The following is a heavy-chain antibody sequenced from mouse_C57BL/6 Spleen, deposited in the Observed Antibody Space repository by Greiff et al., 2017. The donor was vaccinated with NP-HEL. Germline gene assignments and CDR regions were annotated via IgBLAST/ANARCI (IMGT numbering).Heavy chain of an antibody. CDR2: INPNNGGT. Sequence: VQLQQSGPELVKPGASVKMSCKASGYTFTDYNMHWVKQSHGKSLEWIGYINPNNGGTSYNQKFKGKATLTVNKSSSTAYMELRSLTSEDSAVYYCAREESYYYGSSYWFAYWGQGTLVTVSA. J-gene: IGHJ3*01. CDR3: AREESYYYGSSYWFAY. D-gene: IGHD1-1*01. V-gene: IGHV1-22*01. CDR1: GYTFTDYN.